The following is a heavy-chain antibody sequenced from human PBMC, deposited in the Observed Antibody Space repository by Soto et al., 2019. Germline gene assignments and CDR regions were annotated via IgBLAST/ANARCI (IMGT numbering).Heavy chain of an antibody. CDR1: GFSLSTSGAG. J-gene: IGHJ3*02. CDR2: IYWDDDK. D-gene: IGHD3-16*01. Sequence: QITLKESGPTLVKPTQTLTLTCTFSGFSLSTSGAGVGWIRQPPGKALEWLAFIYWDDDKRYSPSLKRRSIITKDTSKNQVVLTMTNMDPVDTATYYCAHLKIMTSSSAFDIWGQGTMVSVSS. V-gene: IGHV2-5*02. CDR3: AHLKIMTSSSAFDI.